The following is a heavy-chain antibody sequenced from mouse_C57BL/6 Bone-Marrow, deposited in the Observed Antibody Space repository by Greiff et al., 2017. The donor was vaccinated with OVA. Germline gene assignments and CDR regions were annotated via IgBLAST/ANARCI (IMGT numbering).Heavy chain of an antibody. D-gene: IGHD1-1*01. CDR3: AIGITTVVATEY. CDR2: IHPSDSDT. V-gene: IGHV1-74*01. Sequence: QVQLQQPGAELVQPGASVKVSCKASGYTFTSYWMHWVKQRPGQGLEWIGRIHPSDSDTNYNQKFKGKATLTVDKSSSTAYMQLSSLTSEDSAVYYCAIGITTVVATEYWGQGTSVTVSS. J-gene: IGHJ4*01. CDR1: GYTFTSYW.